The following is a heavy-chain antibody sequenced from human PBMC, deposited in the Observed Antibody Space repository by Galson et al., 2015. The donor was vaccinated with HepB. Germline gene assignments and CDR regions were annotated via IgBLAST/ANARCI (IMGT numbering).Heavy chain of an antibody. CDR2: ISGSGGST. Sequence: SLRLSCAASGFTFSTSGMHWVRQAPGKGLEWVSAISGSGGSTYYADSVKGRFTISRDNSKNALYLQMNSLRAEDTAVYYCARGRDGYNYHYYYGMDVWGQGTTVTVSS. CDR3: ARGRDGYNYHYYYGMDV. J-gene: IGHJ6*02. D-gene: IGHD5-24*01. V-gene: IGHV3-23*01. CDR1: GFTFSTSG.